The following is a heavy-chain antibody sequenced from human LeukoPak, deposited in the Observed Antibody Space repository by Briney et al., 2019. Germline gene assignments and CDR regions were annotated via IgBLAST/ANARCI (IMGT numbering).Heavy chain of an antibody. D-gene: IGHD3-3*01. V-gene: IGHV4-59*01. CDR1: GFTFSSYA. CDR2: VYYSGNT. J-gene: IGHJ6*03. Sequence: GSLRLSCAASGFTFSSYAMSWVRQAPGKGLEWIGYVYYSGNTNYNPSLKSRVTISVDTSKNQFSLKLNSVTAADTAVYYCARGGYYTLEYYYYMEVWGKGTTVTVSS. CDR3: ARGGYYTLEYYYYMEV.